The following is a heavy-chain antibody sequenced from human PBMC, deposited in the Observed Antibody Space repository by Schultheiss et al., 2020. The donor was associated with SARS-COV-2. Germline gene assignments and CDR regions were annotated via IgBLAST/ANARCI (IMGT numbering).Heavy chain of an antibody. CDR3: TTDQSQPTGGSYYVGLVWDY. V-gene: IGHV3-30-3*01. J-gene: IGHJ4*02. CDR1: GFTFSSYA. D-gene: IGHD1-26*01. Sequence: GESLKISCAASGFTFSSYAMHWVRQAPGKGLEWVAVISYDGSNKYYADSVKGRFTISRDNSKNTLYLQMNSLRVEDTAVYYCTTDQSQPTGGSYYVGLVWDYWGQGTLVTVSS. CDR2: ISYDGSNK.